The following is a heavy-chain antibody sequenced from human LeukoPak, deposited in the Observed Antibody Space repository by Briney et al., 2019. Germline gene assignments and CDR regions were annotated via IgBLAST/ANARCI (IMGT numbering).Heavy chain of an antibody. CDR3: AKDWLYGDSALNNWFDP. J-gene: IGHJ5*02. V-gene: IGHV3-23*01. D-gene: IGHD2-21*02. CDR2: ISGSGGST. Sequence: GGSLRLSCAASGFTFSSYAMSWVRQAPGKGLEWVSAISGSGGSTYYADSVKGRFTISRDNSKNTLYLQMNSLRAEDTAVYYCAKDWLYGDSALNNWFDPWAQGTLVTVSS. CDR1: GFTFSSYA.